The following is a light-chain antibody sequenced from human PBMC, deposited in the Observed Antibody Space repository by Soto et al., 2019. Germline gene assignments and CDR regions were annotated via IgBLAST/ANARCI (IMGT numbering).Light chain of an antibody. CDR3: QQYNSWPPIT. V-gene: IGKV1-39*01. CDR2: AAS. Sequence: DIQMTQSPSSLSASVGDEVTITCRASQTIMTYLNWYQLKPGKPPRLLIYAASSLRSGVPSRFSGGGSGTEFTLTISSLQSEDFVVYYCQQYNSWPPITFGQGTRLEIK. CDR1: QTIMTY. J-gene: IGKJ5*01.